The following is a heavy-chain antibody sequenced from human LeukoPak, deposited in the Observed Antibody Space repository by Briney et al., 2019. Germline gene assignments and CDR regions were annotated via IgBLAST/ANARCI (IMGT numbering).Heavy chain of an antibody. Sequence: SETLSLTCTVSGGSISSSSYYWGWLRQPPGKGLEWIGSIYYSGSTYYNPSLKSRVTISVDTSKNQFSLKLSSVTAADTAVYYCARDPPHSVWGKGTTVTVSS. CDR3: ARDPPHSV. CDR2: IYYSGST. CDR1: GGSISSSSYY. J-gene: IGHJ6*04. V-gene: IGHV4-39*07.